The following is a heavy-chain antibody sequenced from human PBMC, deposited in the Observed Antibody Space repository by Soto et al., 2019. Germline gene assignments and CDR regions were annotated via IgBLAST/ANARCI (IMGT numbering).Heavy chain of an antibody. D-gene: IGHD2-2*01. J-gene: IGHJ4*02. CDR3: AKDTSPGVSASSSDY. CDR2: ISYDGSDE. Sequence: QVQLVESGGGVVQPGRSLRLSCAASGFTFSSFAMHWVRQAPGKGLEWVALISYDGSDEYYRDSVKGRFTISRDNSKNTLFLQVNSLRPEDTAVYYCAKDTSPGVSASSSDYWGQGALVTVSS. V-gene: IGHV3-30*18. CDR1: GFTFSSFA.